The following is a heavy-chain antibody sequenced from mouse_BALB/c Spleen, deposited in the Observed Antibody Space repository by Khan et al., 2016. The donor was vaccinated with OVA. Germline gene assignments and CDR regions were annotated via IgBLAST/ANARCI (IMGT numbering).Heavy chain of an antibody. J-gene: IGHJ2*01. CDR3: EREEAWYYFDY. V-gene: IGHV1-76*01. D-gene: IGHD3-2*02. CDR1: GYIFTSYW. Sequence: QMQLEESGAELVRPGTSVKLSCKTSGYIFTSYWIHWVKQRSGQGLEWIARIYPGTDNTYYSEKFKDKATLTADKSSSTAYLQLSSLKTEDSAVFFCEREEAWYYFDYWGKGTTLTVSS. CDR2: IYPGTDNT.